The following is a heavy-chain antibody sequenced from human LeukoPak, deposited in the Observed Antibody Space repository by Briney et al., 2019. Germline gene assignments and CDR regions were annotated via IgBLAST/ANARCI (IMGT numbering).Heavy chain of an antibody. CDR2: INWNGGST. J-gene: IGHJ6*03. CDR1: GFTFDDYG. Sequence: GGFLRLSCAASGFTFDDYGMSWVRQAPGKGLEWVSGINWNGGSTGYADSVKGRFTISRDNAKNSLYLQMNSLRAEDTALYYCARGSYYDWYYYMDVWGKGTTVTVSS. V-gene: IGHV3-20*04. CDR3: ARGSYYDWYYYMDV. D-gene: IGHD3-22*01.